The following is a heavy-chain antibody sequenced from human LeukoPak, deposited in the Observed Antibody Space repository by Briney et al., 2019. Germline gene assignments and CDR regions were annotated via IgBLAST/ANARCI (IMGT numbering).Heavy chain of an antibody. D-gene: IGHD4-23*01. V-gene: IGHV1-69*05. CDR2: VIPIFGIA. J-gene: IGHJ4*02. Sequence: GASVKVSCKASGGTFSSYAISWVRQAPGQGLEWMGGVIPIFGIANYAQKFQGRVTITTDESTSTAYLELSSLRSEDTAVYYCALNYGGKGDYFDHWGQGTLVTVSS. CDR3: ALNYGGKGDYFDH. CDR1: GGTFSSYA.